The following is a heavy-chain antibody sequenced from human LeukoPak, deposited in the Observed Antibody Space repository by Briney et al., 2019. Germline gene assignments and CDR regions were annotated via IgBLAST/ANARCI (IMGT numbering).Heavy chain of an antibody. J-gene: IGHJ4*02. CDR1: GGSFSGYY. CDR2: INHSGST. V-gene: IGHV4-34*01. D-gene: IGHD3-22*01. CDR3: ARGPYYYDSSGYYSS. Sequence: SETLSLTCAVYGGSFSGYYWSWIRQPPGKGLEWIGEINHSGSTNYNPSLKSRATISVDTSKNQFSLKLSSVTAADTAVYYCARGPYYYDSSGYYSSWGQGTLVTVSS.